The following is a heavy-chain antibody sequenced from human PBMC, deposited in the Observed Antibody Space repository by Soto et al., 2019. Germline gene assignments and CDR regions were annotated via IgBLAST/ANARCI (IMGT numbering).Heavy chain of an antibody. Sequence: GGSLRLSCAASGFTFSRYGIHWVRQAPGKGLEWVSGINWNGGSTGYADSVKGRFTISRDNAKNSLYLQMNSLRAEDTALYYWAGSSSRWYNWCDPWCQETLVTVSS. V-gene: IGHV3-20*04. CDR1: GFTFSRYG. CDR3: AGSSSRWYNWCDP. J-gene: IGHJ5*02. D-gene: IGHD6-13*01. CDR2: INWNGGST.